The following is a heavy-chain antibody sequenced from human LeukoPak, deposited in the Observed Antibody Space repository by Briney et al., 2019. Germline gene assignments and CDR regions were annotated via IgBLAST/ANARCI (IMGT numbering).Heavy chain of an antibody. J-gene: IGHJ3*02. V-gene: IGHV3-7*04. CDR2: IKQDESEE. Sequence: GGSLRLSCAASGFTTCTSWMSYFRQPPAKELEWVASIKQDESEEYKVDSVRGRITISTNKAEDSLSMQMNQLKGKDTDVNYCARAWQWAFDIWGQGAMVTVSS. CDR3: ARAWQWAFDI. D-gene: IGHD2-8*01. CDR1: GFTTCTSW.